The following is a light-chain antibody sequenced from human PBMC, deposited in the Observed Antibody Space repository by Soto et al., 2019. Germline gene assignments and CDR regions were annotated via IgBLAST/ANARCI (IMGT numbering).Light chain of an antibody. CDR3: AAWDDRLSGVL. V-gene: IGLV1-44*01. CDR1: SSNIGSNT. CDR2: SNN. J-gene: IGLJ2*01. Sequence: QAVVTQPPSASGTPGQRVTVSCSGSSSNIGSNTVNWYQHLPGTAPKLLIYSNNQRPSGVPDRFSGSKSGTSASLAISGLQSEDEADYYCAAWDDRLSGVLFCGGTKLTVL.